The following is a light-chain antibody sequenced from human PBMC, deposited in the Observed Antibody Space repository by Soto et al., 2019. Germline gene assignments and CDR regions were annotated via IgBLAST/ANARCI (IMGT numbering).Light chain of an antibody. J-gene: IGLJ2*01. CDR2: EGS. CDR1: SSDVGSYNL. CDR3: CSYAGSRTVV. V-gene: IGLV2-23*01. Sequence: QSALTQPASVSGSPGQSITISCTGTSSDVGSYNLVSWYQQHPGKAPKLMIYEGSKRPSGVSNRFSGSKSGNTASLTIPGLQAEDESDYYCCSYAGSRTVVFGGGTKLTVL.